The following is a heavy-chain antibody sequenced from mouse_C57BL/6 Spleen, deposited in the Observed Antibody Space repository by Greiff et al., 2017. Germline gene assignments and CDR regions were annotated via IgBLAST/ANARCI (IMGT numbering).Heavy chain of an antibody. D-gene: IGHD2-4*01. CDR1: GYTFTSYW. V-gene: IGHV1-7*01. CDR3: ARKSYYDYDDDDGDWYFEV. J-gene: IGHJ1*03. CDR2: INPSSGYT. Sequence: QVQLQQSGAELAKPGASVKLSCKASGYTFTSYWMHWVKQRPGQGLEWIGYINPSSGYTKYNQKFKDKATLTADKSSSTAYMQLSSLTYEDSAVYYCARKSYYDYDDDDGDWYFEVWGTGTTVTVAS.